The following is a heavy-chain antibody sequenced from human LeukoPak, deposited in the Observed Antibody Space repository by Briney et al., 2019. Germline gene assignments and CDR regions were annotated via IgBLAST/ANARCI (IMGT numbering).Heavy chain of an antibody. V-gene: IGHV3-33*06. Sequence: GGSLRLSCAASGFTFSSYGMYWVRQAPGKGLEWVAVIWFDGSNKYYADSVKGRFTISRDNSKNTLYLQMNSLRAEDTAVYYCAKGSTLSPQNNWFGPWGQGTLVTVSS. CDR3: AKGSTLSPQNNWFGP. CDR2: IWFDGSNK. CDR1: GFTFSSYG. D-gene: IGHD6-13*01. J-gene: IGHJ5*02.